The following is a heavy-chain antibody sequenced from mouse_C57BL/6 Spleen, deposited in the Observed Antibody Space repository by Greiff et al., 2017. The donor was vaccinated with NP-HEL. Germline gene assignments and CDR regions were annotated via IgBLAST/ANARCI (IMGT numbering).Heavy chain of an antibody. D-gene: IGHD2-4*01. J-gene: IGHJ1*03. CDR1: GYTFTDYN. CDR3: ASGDYDWYFDV. V-gene: IGHV1-18*01. Sequence: VQLKESGPELVKPGTSVKIPCKASGYTFTDYNMDWVKQSHGKSLEWIGDINPNSGGTIYNQKFKGKATLTVDKSSSTAYMELRSLTSEDTAVYYCASGDYDWYFDVWGTGTTVTVSS. CDR2: INPNSGGT.